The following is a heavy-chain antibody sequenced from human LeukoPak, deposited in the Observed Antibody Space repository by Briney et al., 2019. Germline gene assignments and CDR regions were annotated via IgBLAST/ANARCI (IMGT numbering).Heavy chain of an antibody. CDR2: IYYSGST. D-gene: IGHD6-19*01. Sequence: SETLSLTCTVSGGSISSYYWSWIRQPPGKGLEWIGYIYYSGSTNYNPSFKSRVTISVDTSKNQFSLKLSSVTAADTAVYYCARGSSGWYPDIDYWGQGTLVTVSS. V-gene: IGHV4-59*01. J-gene: IGHJ4*02. CDR3: ARGSSGWYPDIDY. CDR1: GGSISSYY.